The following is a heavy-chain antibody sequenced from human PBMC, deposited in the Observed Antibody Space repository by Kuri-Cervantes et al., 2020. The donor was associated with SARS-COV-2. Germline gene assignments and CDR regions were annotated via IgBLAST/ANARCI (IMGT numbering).Heavy chain of an antibody. V-gene: IGHV1-69*13. J-gene: IGHJ6*02. CDR3: ASRSTYCSSTSCYRGYYYYGMDV. Sequence: SVKVSCKASGGTFSSCAISWVRQAPGQGLEWMGGIIPIFGTANYAQKFQGRVTITADESTSTAYMELSSLRSEDTAVYYCASRSTYCSSTSCYRGYYYYGMDVWGQGTTVTFSS. CDR1: GGTFSSCA. D-gene: IGHD2-2*02. CDR2: IIPIFGTA.